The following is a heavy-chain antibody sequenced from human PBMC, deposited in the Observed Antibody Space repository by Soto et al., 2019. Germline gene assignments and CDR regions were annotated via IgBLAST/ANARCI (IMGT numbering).Heavy chain of an antibody. CDR3: ARGRSGSYWFDP. J-gene: IGHJ5*02. V-gene: IGHV4-34*01. Sequence: SETLSLTCAVYGGCFIGYYWSWIRQPPWKGLEWIGEINHSGSTNYTPSLKSRVTISVDTSKNQFSLKLSSVTAADTAVYYCARGRSGSYWFDPWGQGTLVT. D-gene: IGHD3-10*01. CDR2: INHSGST. CDR1: GGCFIGYY.